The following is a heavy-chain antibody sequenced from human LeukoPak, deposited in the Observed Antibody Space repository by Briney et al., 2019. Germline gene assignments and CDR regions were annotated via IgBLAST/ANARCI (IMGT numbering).Heavy chain of an antibody. D-gene: IGHD1-26*01. CDR3: ARVDHMGALYGMDV. V-gene: IGHV1-18*01. Sequence: WASVNVSCKVSGYTFTSYGISWVRQAPGPGREWRGWISAYNGNTNYAQKLQGRVTMTTDTSTSTAYMELRSLRSDDTAVYYCARVDHMGALYGMDVWGQGTTVTVSS. CDR1: GYTFTSYG. J-gene: IGHJ6*02. CDR2: ISAYNGNT.